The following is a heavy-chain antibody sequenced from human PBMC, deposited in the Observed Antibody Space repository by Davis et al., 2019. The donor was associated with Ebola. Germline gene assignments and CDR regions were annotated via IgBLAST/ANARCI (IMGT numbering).Heavy chain of an antibody. CDR2: ISYDGSDN. D-gene: IGHD2/OR15-2a*01. V-gene: IGHV3-30*18. J-gene: IGHJ6*02. Sequence: GGALRLSCAASGFTFSSYGMHWVRQAPGKGLEWVAFISYDGSDNYYADSVKGRFTMSRDTSKHTLYLQMDSLRAEDTAVYYCAKEGHSNPFYLYYGMDVWGQGTTVTVS. CDR3: AKEGHSNPFYLYYGMDV. CDR1: GFTFSSYG.